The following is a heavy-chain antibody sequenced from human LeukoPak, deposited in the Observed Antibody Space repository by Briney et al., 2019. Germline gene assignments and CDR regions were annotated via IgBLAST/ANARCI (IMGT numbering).Heavy chain of an antibody. CDR3: ARHGYYYYYMDV. V-gene: IGHV4-4*09. Sequence: SETLSLTCTVSGGSISSYYWSWIRQPPGKGLEWIGYIYTSRSTNYNPSLKSRITISVDTSKNQFSLKLSSVTAADTAVYYCARHGYYYYYMDVWGKGTTVTVSS. CDR1: GGSISSYY. CDR2: IYTSRST. J-gene: IGHJ6*03.